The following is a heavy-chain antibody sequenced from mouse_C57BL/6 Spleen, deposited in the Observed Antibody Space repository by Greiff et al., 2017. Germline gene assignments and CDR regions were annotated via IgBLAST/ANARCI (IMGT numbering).Heavy chain of an antibody. D-gene: IGHD2-2*01. CDR2: IDPSVSYT. J-gene: IGHJ3*01. V-gene: IGHV1-69*01. CDR1: GYTFTSYW. Sequence: QVQLQQPGAELVMPGASVKLSCKASGYTFTSYWMHWVKQRPGQGLEWIGEIDPSVSYTNYNQKFKGKSTLTVDKSSSTAYMQLSSLTSEDSAVYYGAGSDSMVRTGLDYWGQGTLVTVSA. CDR3: AGSDSMVRTGLDY.